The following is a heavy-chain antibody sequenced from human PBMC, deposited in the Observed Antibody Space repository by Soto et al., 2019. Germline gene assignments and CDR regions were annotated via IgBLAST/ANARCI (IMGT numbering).Heavy chain of an antibody. CDR2: ISGSGSGT. Sequence: GGSLRLSCAASGFTFTTYAMYWVRQAPGKGLEFVSRISGSGSGTYYADSVRGRFTTSRDNSKNTLYLQMNSLRAEDTAAYYCAKGRSGGSLDWFDPWGQGTLVTVSS. CDR1: GFTFTTYA. J-gene: IGHJ5*02. CDR3: AKGRSGGSLDWFDP. D-gene: IGHD2-15*01. V-gene: IGHV3-23*01.